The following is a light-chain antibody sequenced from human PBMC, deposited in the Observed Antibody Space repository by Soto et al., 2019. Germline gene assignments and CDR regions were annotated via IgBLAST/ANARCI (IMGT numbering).Light chain of an antibody. V-gene: IGKV3-15*01. CDR3: QQYNNWPPLT. CDR2: GAS. J-gene: IGKJ4*01. Sequence: EIVLTQSPATLSVSPGERVTLSCRASQSVSSNLAWYQQKPGQAPRLLIYGASSRVIDFPARFSGSGSGTEFTPTISSLQSEDSALYFCQQYNNWPPLTFGGGTKVDIK. CDR1: QSVSSN.